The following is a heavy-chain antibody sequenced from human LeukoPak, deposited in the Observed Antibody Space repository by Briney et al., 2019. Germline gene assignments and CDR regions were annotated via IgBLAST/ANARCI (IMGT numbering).Heavy chain of an antibody. J-gene: IGHJ4*02. Sequence: SETLSLTCSVSGGSISSYYWSWIRQPPGKGLEWIGYVYYSGSTIYNPSLKSRLTISVDTSKNQFSLKLSSVTAADAAVYYCARVPTVTFFDYWGQGTLVTVSS. V-gene: IGHV4-59*01. CDR1: GGSISSYY. CDR2: VYYSGST. CDR3: ARVPTVTFFDY. D-gene: IGHD4-17*01.